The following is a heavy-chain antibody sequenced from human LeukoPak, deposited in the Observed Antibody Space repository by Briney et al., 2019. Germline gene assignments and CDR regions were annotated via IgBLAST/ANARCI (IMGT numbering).Heavy chain of an antibody. CDR1: GFTFSNLP. D-gene: IGHD3-10*01. CDR3: GPTLGYNYYMDV. Sequence: GGSLRLSCAASGFTFSNLPMSWVRQAPGKGLDWVSAISGPGGSTYYADSVKDRFTISRDNPRNTLYLQMNSLRAEDTAVYYCGPTLGYNYYMDVWGKGTTVTVSS. V-gene: IGHV3-23*01. J-gene: IGHJ6*03. CDR2: ISGPGGST.